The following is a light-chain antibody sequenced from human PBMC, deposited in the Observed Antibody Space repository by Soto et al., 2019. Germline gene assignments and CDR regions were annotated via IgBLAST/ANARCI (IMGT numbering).Light chain of an antibody. CDR2: VAS. J-gene: IGKJ1*01. CDR3: QQYNNWPSWT. CDR1: QTISSS. V-gene: IGKV3-15*01. Sequence: EIVMTQSPVTLSVSPGERVTLSCRASQTISSSLAWYQHIPGQTPRLLIYVASTRATGIPARFSGSGSGTEFTLTISSLQSEDFEVYYCQQYNNWPSWTFGQGTEVEIK.